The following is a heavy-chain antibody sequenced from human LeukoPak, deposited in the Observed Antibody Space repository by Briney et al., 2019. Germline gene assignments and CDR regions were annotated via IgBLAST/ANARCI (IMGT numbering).Heavy chain of an antibody. CDR2: IYPGDSDT. CDR1: GYSFTSYW. D-gene: IGHD6-6*01. V-gene: IGHV5-51*01. CDR3: ARSSLGLATGFDY. Sequence: GESLQISCKGSGYSFTSYWIGWVRQMPGKGLEWMGSIYPGDSDTRYSPSFQGQVTISADKSINTAYLQWSSLKASDTAMYYCARSSLGLATGFDYWGQGTLVTLPS. J-gene: IGHJ4*02.